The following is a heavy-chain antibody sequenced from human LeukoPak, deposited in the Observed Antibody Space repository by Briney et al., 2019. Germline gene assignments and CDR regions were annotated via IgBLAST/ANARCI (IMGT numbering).Heavy chain of an antibody. CDR1: GYSFTSYW. Sequence: GESLKISCKGSGYSFTSYWIGWVRQMPGKGLEWMGIIYPGDSDTRYSPSFQGQVTISADKSISTAYLQRSSLKASDTAMYYCARTGDYDILTGYHNWFDPWGPGTLVTVSS. CDR3: ARTGDYDILTGYHNWFDP. J-gene: IGHJ5*02. V-gene: IGHV5-51*01. CDR2: IYPGDSDT. D-gene: IGHD3-9*01.